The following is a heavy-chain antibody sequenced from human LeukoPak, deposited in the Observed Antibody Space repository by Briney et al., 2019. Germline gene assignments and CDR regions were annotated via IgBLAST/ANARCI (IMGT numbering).Heavy chain of an antibody. CDR2: ISSDGNNK. J-gene: IGHJ4*02. Sequence: PGGSLRLFCEAPGFTFSSYGMHGVRQPPGKGREGVAVISSDGNNKNYVDSVKGLFTFSRDNSKNTLYLQMNSLRAEDTAVYYCAKGNDIGGYYYPHFDYWGQGTLVTVSS. CDR1: GFTFSSYG. CDR3: AKGNDIGGYYYPHFDY. V-gene: IGHV3-30*18. D-gene: IGHD3-22*01.